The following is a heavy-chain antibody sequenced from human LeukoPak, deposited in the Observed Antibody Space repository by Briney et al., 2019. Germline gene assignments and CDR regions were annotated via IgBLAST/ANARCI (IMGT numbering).Heavy chain of an antibody. CDR2: ISGSGGST. CDR3: ARGQWLQAREPFDY. J-gene: IGHJ4*02. D-gene: IGHD6-19*01. Sequence: GGSLRLSCAAAGFTFSSFAMSWVRQAPGKGLEWVSAISGSGGSTYYADSVKGRFTISRDKSKNTLYLQMNSLRAEDTAVYYCARGQWLQAREPFDYWGQGTLVTVSS. V-gene: IGHV3-23*01. CDR1: GFTFSSFA.